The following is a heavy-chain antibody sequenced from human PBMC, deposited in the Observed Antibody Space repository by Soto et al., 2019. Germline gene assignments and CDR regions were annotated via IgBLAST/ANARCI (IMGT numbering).Heavy chain of an antibody. J-gene: IGHJ4*02. V-gene: IGHV4-59*02. Sequence: PSETLALTCTVSGASVTGVYWSWVRQPPGKGLEWIGYVFHSGSSNYNPSLKSRVTISVDTSKSQISLRLTSVTAADTAVYYWERDPGTGAAHRDYCGQRYLVT. CDR1: GASVTGVY. D-gene: IGHD6-25*01. CDR3: ERDPGTGAAHRDY. CDR2: VFHSGSS.